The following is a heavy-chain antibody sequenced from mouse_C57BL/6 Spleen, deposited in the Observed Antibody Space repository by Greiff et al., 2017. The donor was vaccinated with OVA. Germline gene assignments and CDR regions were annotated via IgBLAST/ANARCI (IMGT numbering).Heavy chain of an antibody. D-gene: IGHD1-1*01. CDR3: ARGGRSYGFAY. V-gene: IGHV1-69*01. Sequence: QVQLQQPGAELVMPGASVKLSCKASGYTFTSYWMHWVKQRPGQGLEWIGEIDPSDSYTTYNQKFKGKSPLTVDKSSSTAYMQHRSLTSEDSAVYYCARGGRSYGFAYWGQGTLVTVSA. CDR2: IDPSDSYT. CDR1: GYTFTSYW. J-gene: IGHJ3*01.